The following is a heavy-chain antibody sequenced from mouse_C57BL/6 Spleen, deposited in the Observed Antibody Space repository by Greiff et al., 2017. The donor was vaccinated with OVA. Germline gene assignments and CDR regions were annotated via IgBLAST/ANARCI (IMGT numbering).Heavy chain of an antibody. CDR3: ARDRKSWYFDV. J-gene: IGHJ1*03. CDR2: ISDGGSYT. CDR1: GFTFSSYA. D-gene: IGHD6-2*01. Sequence: EVKLMESGGGLVKPGGSLKLSCAASGFTFSSYAMSWVRQTPEKRLEWVATISDGGSYTYYPDTVKGRFTISRDNAKNNLYLQMSHLKSEDAAMYYCARDRKSWYFDVWGTGTTVTVSS. V-gene: IGHV5-4*01.